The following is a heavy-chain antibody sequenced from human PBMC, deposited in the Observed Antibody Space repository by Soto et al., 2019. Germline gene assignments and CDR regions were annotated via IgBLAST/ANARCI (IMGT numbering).Heavy chain of an antibody. D-gene: IGHD2-2*01. CDR1: GYTFTSYD. V-gene: IGHV1-8*01. Sequence: ASVKVSCKASGYTFTSYDINWVRQATGQGLERMGWMNPNSGNTGYAQKFQGRVTMTRNTSISTAYMELSSLRSEDTAVYYCARDCSSTSCYVEGDAFDIWGQGTMVTVSS. CDR3: ARDCSSTSCYVEGDAFDI. J-gene: IGHJ3*02. CDR2: MNPNSGNT.